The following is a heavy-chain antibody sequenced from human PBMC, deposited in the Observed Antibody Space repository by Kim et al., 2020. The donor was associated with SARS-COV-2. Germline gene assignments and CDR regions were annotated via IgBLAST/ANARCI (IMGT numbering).Heavy chain of an antibody. CDR2: ISSSSSYI. CDR3: ARDLPHLHYYDSSGYSLDY. D-gene: IGHD3-22*01. V-gene: IGHV3-21*01. CDR1: GFTFSSYS. J-gene: IGHJ4*02. Sequence: GGSLRLSCAASGFTFSSYSMNWVRQAPGKGLEWVSSISSSSSYIYYADSVKGRFTISRDNAKNSLYLQMNSLRAEDTAVYYCARDLPHLHYYDSSGYSLDYWGQGTLVTVSS.